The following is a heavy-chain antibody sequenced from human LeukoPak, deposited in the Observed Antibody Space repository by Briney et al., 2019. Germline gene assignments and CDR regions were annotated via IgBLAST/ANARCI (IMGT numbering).Heavy chain of an antibody. Sequence: ASVKVSCKASGYTFTSYYMHWVRQAPGQGLEWMGIINPSGGSTSYAQKFQGRVTMTRDMSTSTVYMELSSLRSEDTAVYYCARDPTRSSLHYYMDVWGKGTTVTVSS. D-gene: IGHD2-2*01. CDR1: GYTFTSYY. V-gene: IGHV1-46*01. J-gene: IGHJ6*03. CDR3: ARDPTRSSLHYYMDV. CDR2: INPSGGST.